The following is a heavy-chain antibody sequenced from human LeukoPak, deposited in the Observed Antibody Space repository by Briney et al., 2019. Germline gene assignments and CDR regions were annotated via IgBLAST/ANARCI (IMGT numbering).Heavy chain of an antibody. CDR1: EFTFSNYV. Sequence: GGSLRLSCAASEFTFSNYVMSWVRQAPGKGLEWVSAMSGSGGTIHYADSVKGRFTISRDNSKNTLYLQMNSLRAEDTALYYCAKDAQGLVRGGIYFDFWGQGSLVTVSS. CDR2: MSGSGGTI. D-gene: IGHD6-19*01. CDR3: AKDAQGLVRGGIYFDF. J-gene: IGHJ4*02. V-gene: IGHV3-23*01.